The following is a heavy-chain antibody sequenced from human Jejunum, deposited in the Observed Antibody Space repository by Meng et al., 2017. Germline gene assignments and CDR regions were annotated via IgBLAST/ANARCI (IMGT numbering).Heavy chain of an antibody. V-gene: IGHV3-48*03. Sequence: GGSLRLSCAASGFPLSSYDFNWVRQAPGKGLEWVSYIRTSGSTVYYADSVRGRFTISSDNAKNSLHLQMNSLRAEDTAVYYCARVTEDYSYYGMDVWGQGTTVTVSS. CDR2: IRTSGSTV. CDR3: ARVTEDYSYYGMDV. D-gene: IGHD1-14*01. J-gene: IGHJ6*02. CDR1: GFPLSSYD.